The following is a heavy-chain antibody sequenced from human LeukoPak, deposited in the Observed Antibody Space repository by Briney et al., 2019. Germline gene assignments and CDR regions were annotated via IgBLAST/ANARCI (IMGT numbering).Heavy chain of an antibody. Sequence: GGSLRLSCAASGFTFSTYGMHWVRQAPGKGLEWVAFIQYDGNNKYFADSVKGRFTISRHNSKNTLYLQMNSLRAEDTAVYYCAKSDSSGSYPSFDYWGQGTLVTVSS. D-gene: IGHD3-22*01. CDR1: GFTFSTYG. CDR3: AKSDSSGSYPSFDY. V-gene: IGHV3-30*02. J-gene: IGHJ4*02. CDR2: IQYDGNNK.